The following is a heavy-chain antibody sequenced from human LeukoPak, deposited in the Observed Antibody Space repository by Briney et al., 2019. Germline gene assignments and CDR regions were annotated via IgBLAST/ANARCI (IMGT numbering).Heavy chain of an antibody. V-gene: IGHV3-48*02. CDR3: ARDSGLTIFGVVIRGTNWFDP. Sequence: GGSLRLSCAASGFTFSSYSMNWVRQAPGKGLEWVLYIGSSSSTIYYADSVKGRFTISRDNAKNSLYLQMNSLRDEDTAVYYCARDSGLTIFGVVIRGTNWFDPWGQGTLVTVSS. J-gene: IGHJ5*02. CDR2: IGSSSSTI. D-gene: IGHD3-3*01. CDR1: GFTFSSYS.